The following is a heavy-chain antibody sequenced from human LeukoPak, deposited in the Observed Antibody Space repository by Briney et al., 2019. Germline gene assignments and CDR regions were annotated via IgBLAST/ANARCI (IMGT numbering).Heavy chain of an antibody. CDR3: ARAKVAGTDYYYYYMDV. D-gene: IGHD6-19*01. Sequence: PSETLSLTCAVYGGSFSGYYWSWIRQPPGKGLEWIGEINHSGSTNYNPSLKSRVTISVDTSKNQFSLKLSSVTAADTAVYYCARAKVAGTDYYYYYMDVWGKGTTVTVSS. CDR1: GGSFSGYY. CDR2: INHSGST. J-gene: IGHJ6*03. V-gene: IGHV4-34*01.